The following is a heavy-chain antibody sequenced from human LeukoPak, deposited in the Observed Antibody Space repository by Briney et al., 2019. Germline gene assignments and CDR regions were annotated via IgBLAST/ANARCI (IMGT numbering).Heavy chain of an antibody. D-gene: IGHD6-13*01. Sequence: SETLSLTCAVYGGSFSGYYWSWIRQPPGKGLEWIGEVNHSGSTNYNPSLKSRVTISVDTSKNQFSLKLSSVTAADTAVYYCARTPGYSSSFSYWGQGTLVTVSS. CDR1: GGSFSGYY. V-gene: IGHV4-34*01. J-gene: IGHJ4*02. CDR3: ARTPGYSSSFSY. CDR2: VNHSGST.